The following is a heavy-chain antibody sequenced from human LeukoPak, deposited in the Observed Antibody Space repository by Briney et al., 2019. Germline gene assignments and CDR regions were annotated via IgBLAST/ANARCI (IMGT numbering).Heavy chain of an antibody. V-gene: IGHV3-74*01. CDR3: ARDPFYGDADFDY. J-gene: IGHJ4*02. CDR2: INSDGRTT. CDR1: GFTFSNNW. Sequence: GGSLRLSCAASGFTFSNNWMHWVRQAPGKGLVWVSRINSDGRTTTYADSVKGRFTISRDNAKNMVYLQMNSLRAEDTAVYYCARDPFYGDADFDYWGQGTLVTVSS. D-gene: IGHD4-17*01.